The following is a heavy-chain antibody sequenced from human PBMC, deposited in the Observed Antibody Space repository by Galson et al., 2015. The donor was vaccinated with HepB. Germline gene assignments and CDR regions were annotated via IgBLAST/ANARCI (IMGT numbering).Heavy chain of an antibody. D-gene: IGHD6-13*01. CDR2: INPNSGGT. V-gene: IGHV1-2*06. CDR1: GYTFTGYY. Sequence: SVKVSCKASGYTFTGYYMHWVRQAPGQGLEWMGRINPNSGGTNYAQKFQGRVTMTRDTSISTAYMELSRLRSDDTAVYYCARVAYSSSWLGYYYYYMDVWGKGTTVTVSS. J-gene: IGHJ6*03. CDR3: ARVAYSSSWLGYYYYYMDV.